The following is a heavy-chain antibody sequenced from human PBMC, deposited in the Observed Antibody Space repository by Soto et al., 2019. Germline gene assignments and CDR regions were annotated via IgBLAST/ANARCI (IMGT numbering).Heavy chain of an antibody. Sequence: SETLSLTCAVYGGSFSGYHWTWIRQPPGKGLEWIGQINHGGSTIYNPSLKSRVTMSIDTSKNQFSLRLTSVTAAETGVYYCARARGRSSGWGAYYYYGLDVWGQGTTVTVSS. D-gene: IGHD6-19*01. CDR3: ARARGRSSGWGAYYYYGLDV. J-gene: IGHJ6*02. V-gene: IGHV4-34*01. CDR1: GGSFSGYH. CDR2: INHGGST.